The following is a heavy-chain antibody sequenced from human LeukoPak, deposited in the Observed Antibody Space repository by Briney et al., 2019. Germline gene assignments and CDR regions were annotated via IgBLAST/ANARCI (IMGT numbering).Heavy chain of an antibody. CDR2: IYYTGST. Sequence: PSETLSLTCTASGVSIYRSSYYWGWIRQPPGKGLEWIGSIYYTGSTYYNTSLKSRVTISVDTSKNQFSLKLSSVTAADTAVYYCATSARGVIRGYYMDVWGKGTTVTISS. CDR1: GVSIYRSSYY. J-gene: IGHJ6*03. CDR3: ATSARGVIRGYYMDV. D-gene: IGHD3-10*01. V-gene: IGHV4-39*07.